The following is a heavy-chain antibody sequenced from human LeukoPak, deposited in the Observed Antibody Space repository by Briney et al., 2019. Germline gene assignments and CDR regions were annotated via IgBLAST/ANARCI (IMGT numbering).Heavy chain of an antibody. V-gene: IGHV3-21*04. D-gene: IGHD6-19*01. CDR1: GFTFSSYS. J-gene: IGHJ4*02. CDR3: AKDGIAVAGTDY. CDR2: ISSSSSYI. Sequence: GGSLRLSCAASGFTFSSYSMNWVRQAPGKGLEWVSSISSSSSYIYYADSVKGRFTISRDNSKNTLYLQMNGLRAEDTAVYYCAKDGIAVAGTDYWGQGTLVTVSS.